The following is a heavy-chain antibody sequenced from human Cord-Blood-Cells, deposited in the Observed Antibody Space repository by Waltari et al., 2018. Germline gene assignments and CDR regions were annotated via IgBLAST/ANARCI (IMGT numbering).Heavy chain of an antibody. V-gene: IGHV4-61*01. Sequence: QVQLQESGPGLVKPSETLSLTCTVPGGSVSSGSYYWSWIRQPPGKGLDWIGYIYYSGSTNYNPSLKSRVTISVDTSKNQFSLKLSSVTAADTAVYYCARDHGDYLYWGQGTLVTVSS. D-gene: IGHD4-17*01. CDR1: GGSVSSGSYY. CDR2: IYYSGST. CDR3: ARDHGDYLY. J-gene: IGHJ4*02.